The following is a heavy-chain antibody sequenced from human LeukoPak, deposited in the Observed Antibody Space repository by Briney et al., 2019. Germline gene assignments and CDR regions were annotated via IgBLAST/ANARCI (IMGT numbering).Heavy chain of an antibody. Sequence: ASVKVSCKASGYTFTGYYMHWVRQAPGQGLEWMGWMNPNSGNTGYAQKFQGRVTMTRNTSISTAYMELSSLRSEDTAVYYCARVDYGDYNWFDPWGQGTLVTVSS. J-gene: IGHJ5*02. CDR1: GYTFTGYY. CDR3: ARVDYGDYNWFDP. CDR2: MNPNSGNT. D-gene: IGHD4-17*01. V-gene: IGHV1-8*02.